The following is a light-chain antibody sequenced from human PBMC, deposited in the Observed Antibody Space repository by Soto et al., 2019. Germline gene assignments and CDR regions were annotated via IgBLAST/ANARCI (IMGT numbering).Light chain of an antibody. CDR2: KAS. CDR3: QQYNGYGR. J-gene: IGKJ1*01. Sequence: DIQMTQSPSTLSASVGDRVTITCRASQNINSWLAWYQQKPGKAPKLLIHKASSLQSGVPSRFSGSGSGTEFTLTISSLDPDDFATYYCQQYNGYGRFGQGTKGEIK. CDR1: QNINSW. V-gene: IGKV1-5*03.